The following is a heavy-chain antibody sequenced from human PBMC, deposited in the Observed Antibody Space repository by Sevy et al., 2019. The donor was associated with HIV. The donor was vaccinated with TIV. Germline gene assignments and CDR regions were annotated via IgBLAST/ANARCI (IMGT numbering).Heavy chain of an antibody. CDR2: INPNRGGT. CDR1: GYTFSDYY. Sequence: ASVKVSCKAYGYTFSDYYMHWVRQAPGQGLEWMGWINPNRGGTNYAHMFQGRVTMTRDTSISTAYMELSSLRSDDTAIYYCARGMSAYLLANGMDVWGQGTTVTVSS. D-gene: IGHD3-3*01. V-gene: IGHV1-2*07. J-gene: IGHJ6*02. CDR3: ARGMSAYLLANGMDV.